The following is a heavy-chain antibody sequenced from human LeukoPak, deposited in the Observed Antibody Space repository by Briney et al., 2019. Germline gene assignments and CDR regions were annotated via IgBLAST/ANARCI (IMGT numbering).Heavy chain of an antibody. CDR2: ISGTGDST. CDR1: GFTFSRFA. CDR3: AKSWYQMLWDWFDP. Sequence: GGSLRLSCAASGFTFSRFAMIWVREAPGRGVEWGSAISGTGDSTYYADSVKGGVTISRDNSKNTLYVQKNSLRVEDTAVYYCAKSWYQMLWDWFDPWGQGTLVTVSS. V-gene: IGHV3-23*01. D-gene: IGHD2-2*01. J-gene: IGHJ5*02.